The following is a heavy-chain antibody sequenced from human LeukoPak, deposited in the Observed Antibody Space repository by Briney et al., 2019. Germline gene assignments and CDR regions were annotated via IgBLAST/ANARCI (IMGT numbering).Heavy chain of an antibody. CDR3: AKEEIAAHVRFFDP. J-gene: IGHJ5*02. CDR1: GGSISSGSYY. V-gene: IGHV4-61*02. CDR2: IYTSGST. D-gene: IGHD6-6*01. Sequence: PSETLSLTCTVSGGSISSGSYYWSWIRQPAGKGLEWIGRIYTSGSTNYNPSLKSRVTISVDTSKNQFSLKLSSVTAADTAVYYCAKEEIAAHVRFFDPWGQGTLVTVSS.